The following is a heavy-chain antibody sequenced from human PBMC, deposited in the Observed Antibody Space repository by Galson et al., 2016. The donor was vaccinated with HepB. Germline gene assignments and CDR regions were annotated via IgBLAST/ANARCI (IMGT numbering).Heavy chain of an antibody. Sequence: SLRLSCAASGFTFSSYWMGWVRQAPGKGLEWVANVKQDGSEKFYVDSVKGRFTISRDNAKNSLYLQLNSLRAEDTAVYYCARDLLHFVLVPAAGTFDIWGQGTMVTVSS. CDR1: GFTFSSYW. D-gene: IGHD2-2*01. J-gene: IGHJ3*02. V-gene: IGHV3-7*01. CDR3: ARDLLHFVLVPAAGTFDI. CDR2: VKQDGSEK.